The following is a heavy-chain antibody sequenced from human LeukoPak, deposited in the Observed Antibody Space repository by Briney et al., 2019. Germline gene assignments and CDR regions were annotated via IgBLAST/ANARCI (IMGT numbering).Heavy chain of an antibody. CDR1: GVTFSSYA. V-gene: IGHV3-23*01. CDR2: ISDSGGAT. Sequence: GGSLRLSCEASGVTFSSYAMSWVRQAPGKGLEWVSSISDSGGATDYADSVKGRFTISRDNSKSTLSLHMNSLTAEDTAVYYCAKSPYYYYMDVWGKGSTVTVSS. J-gene: IGHJ6*03. CDR3: AKSPYYYYMDV.